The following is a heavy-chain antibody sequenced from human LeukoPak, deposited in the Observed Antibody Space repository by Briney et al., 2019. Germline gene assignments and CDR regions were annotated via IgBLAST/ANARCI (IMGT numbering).Heavy chain of an antibody. Sequence: PSETLSLTCAVSGGSISGFFWTWIRQPAGEGLQYIGRISSRGGANYNPSLQSRVAMSVDTSQNLFSLKLTSVTAADTAVYFCARVATPDVSSPLDLWGPGILVTVSS. CDR1: GGSISGFF. CDR2: ISSRGGA. CDR3: ARVATPDVSSPLDL. J-gene: IGHJ5*02. V-gene: IGHV4-4*07. D-gene: IGHD6-19*01.